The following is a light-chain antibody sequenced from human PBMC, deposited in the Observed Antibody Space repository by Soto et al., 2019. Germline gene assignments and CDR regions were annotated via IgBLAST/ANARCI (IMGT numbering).Light chain of an antibody. CDR2: EVT. CDR1: SSDVGGYNY. CDR3: SSYARTSTYV. J-gene: IGLJ1*01. V-gene: IGLV2-14*01. Sequence: QSVLTQPASVSGSPGQSITISCTGSSSDVGGYNYVSWYQHHPGKAPKLMIYEVTNRPSGVSDRFSGSKSGNTASLTISGLQAEDEADYYCSSYARTSTYVFGTGTKVTVL.